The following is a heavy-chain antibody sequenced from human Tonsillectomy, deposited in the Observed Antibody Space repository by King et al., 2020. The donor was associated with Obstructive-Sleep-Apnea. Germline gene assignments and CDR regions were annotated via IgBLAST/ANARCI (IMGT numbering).Heavy chain of an antibody. CDR3: AKGGEYFQH. CDR1: GFTFSSYG. Sequence: VQLVESGGGVVQPGRSLRLSCAASGFTFSSYGMHWVRQAPGKGLEWVAVISYDGSNKYYADSVKGRFNISRDNSKNTLYVQMNSLRAEDTSVYYCAKGGEYFQHWGQGTLVTVSS. CDR2: ISYDGSNK. V-gene: IGHV3-30*18. J-gene: IGHJ1*01.